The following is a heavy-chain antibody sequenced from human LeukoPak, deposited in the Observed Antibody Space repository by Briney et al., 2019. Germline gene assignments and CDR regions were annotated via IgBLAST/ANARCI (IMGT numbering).Heavy chain of an antibody. CDR3: ARASYYGGAFDI. Sequence: ASVKVSCKAPGYTFTSYDINWVRQATGQGLEWMGWMNPNSGNTGYAQKFQGRVTITRNTSISTAYMELSSLRSEDTAVYYCARASYYGGAFDIGGQGTMVTVSS. CDR2: MNPNSGNT. J-gene: IGHJ3*02. D-gene: IGHD3-22*01. V-gene: IGHV1-8*03. CDR1: GYTFTSYD.